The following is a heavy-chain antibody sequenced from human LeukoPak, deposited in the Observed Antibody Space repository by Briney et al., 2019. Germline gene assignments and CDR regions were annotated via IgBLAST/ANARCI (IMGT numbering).Heavy chain of an antibody. CDR3: ARGFDSKSTYFDY. Sequence: SSETLSLTCTVSGGSISNYYWNWLRQPPGKGLEWIGYIYYSGSTNYNPSLSGRVTMSLDTSKNQFSLRLASVTAADTAVYYCARGFDSKSTYFDYWGQGTLVTVSS. D-gene: IGHD5-12*01. V-gene: IGHV4-59*01. CDR1: GGSISNYY. J-gene: IGHJ4*02. CDR2: IYYSGST.